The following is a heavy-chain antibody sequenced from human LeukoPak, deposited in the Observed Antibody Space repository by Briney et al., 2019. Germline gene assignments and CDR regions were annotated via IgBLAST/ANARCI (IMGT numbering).Heavy chain of an antibody. CDR2: ISAYNGNT. CDR1: GYTFTSHG. CDR3: AHAVGYCSSTSCYYYYYYMDV. D-gene: IGHD2-2*01. J-gene: IGHJ6*03. Sequence: ASVKVSCKASGYTFTSHGISWVRQAPGQGLEWMGWISAYNGNTNYAQKLQGRVTMTTDTSTSTAYMELRSLRSDDTAVYYCAHAVGYCSSTSCYYYYYYMDVWGKGTTVTVSS. V-gene: IGHV1-18*01.